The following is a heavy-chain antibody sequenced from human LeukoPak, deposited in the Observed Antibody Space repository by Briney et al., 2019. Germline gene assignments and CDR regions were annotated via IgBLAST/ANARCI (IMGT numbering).Heavy chain of an antibody. D-gene: IGHD1-26*01. CDR3: ARMTAGRAFDI. CDR1: GFTFSSYW. Sequence: GGSLRLSCAASGFTFSSYWMHWVRQAPGKGLEWVANIRDDGSDKYYMDSVKGRFTISRDNAKKSLYLQMNSLRAEDTALYYRARMTAGRAFDIWGQGTMVTVSS. CDR2: IRDDGSDK. V-gene: IGHV3-7*01. J-gene: IGHJ3*02.